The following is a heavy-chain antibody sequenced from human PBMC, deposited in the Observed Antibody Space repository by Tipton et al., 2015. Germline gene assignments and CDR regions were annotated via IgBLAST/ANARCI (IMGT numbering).Heavy chain of an antibody. V-gene: IGHV4-38-2*01. J-gene: IGHJ4*02. D-gene: IGHD3-3*01. CDR3: ACQDYDLLSRDYPAIDY. CDR2: ISHSGST. CDR1: AYSISSDYY. Sequence: TLSLTCAVSAYSISSDYYWGWIRQPPGKGPEWIGSISHSGSTYYNPSLRSRVTISRDTSKNQFSLRLSSVTAADTAVYYCACQDYDLLSRDYPAIDYWGQGTLVIVSS.